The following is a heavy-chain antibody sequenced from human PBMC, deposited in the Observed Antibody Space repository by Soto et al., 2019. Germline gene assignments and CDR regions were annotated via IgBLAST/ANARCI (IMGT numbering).Heavy chain of an antibody. V-gene: IGHV3-30*18. CDR2: ISYDGSNK. CDR3: AKDLGYCSGGSCPYPFDYGMDV. J-gene: IGHJ6*02. D-gene: IGHD2-15*01. CDR1: GVTFSSYG. Sequence: PGGSLRLSCAASGVTFSSYGMHWVRQAPGKGLEWVAVISYDGSNKYYADSVKGRFTISRDNSKNTLYLQMNSLRAEDTAVYYCAKDLGYCSGGSCPYPFDYGMDVWGQGTTVTVSS.